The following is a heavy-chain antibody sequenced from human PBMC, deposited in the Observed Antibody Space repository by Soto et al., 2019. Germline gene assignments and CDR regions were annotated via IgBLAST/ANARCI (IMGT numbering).Heavy chain of an antibody. V-gene: IGHV1-8*01. CDR1: GYTFTSYD. CDR2: MNPNRGNT. CDR3: ACGYYYGSGSRPDY. Sequence: ASVKVSCKASGYTFTSYDINWVRQATGQGLEWMGWMNPNRGNTGYVQKFQGRVTMTRNTSISTAYMELSSLRSEDTAVYYCACGYYYGSGSRPDYWGQGTLVTVSS. D-gene: IGHD3-10*01. J-gene: IGHJ4*02.